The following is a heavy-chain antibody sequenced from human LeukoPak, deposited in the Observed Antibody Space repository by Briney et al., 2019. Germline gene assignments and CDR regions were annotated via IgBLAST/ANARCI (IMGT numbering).Heavy chain of an antibody. Sequence: ASVKVSCRASGYTFTGFYMHWVRQAPGQGFEWMGWINPNTGGTNYAQKFQGRVTMTRDTSITTACMELSGLTSDDTAVYYCASYPRYSSWPPFDYWGQGTLVTVSS. CDR3: ASYPRYSSWPPFDY. J-gene: IGHJ4*02. CDR2: INPNTGGT. D-gene: IGHD6-6*01. CDR1: GYTFTGFY. V-gene: IGHV1-2*02.